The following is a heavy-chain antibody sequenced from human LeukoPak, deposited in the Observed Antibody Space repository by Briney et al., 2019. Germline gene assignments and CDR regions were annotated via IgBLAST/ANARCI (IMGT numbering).Heavy chain of an antibody. CDR2: IWYDGSNK. D-gene: IGHD2-2*01. Sequence: GGSRRFSGEASGLTLSGYGMHWVGKAPGKGLEGGAVIWYDGSNKYYADSVKGRFTISRDNSKNTLYLQMNSLRAEDTAVYYCAREASYCSSTSCLFDYWGQGTLVTVSS. CDR3: AREASYCSSTSCLFDY. V-gene: IGHV3-33*01. J-gene: IGHJ4*02. CDR1: GLTLSGYG.